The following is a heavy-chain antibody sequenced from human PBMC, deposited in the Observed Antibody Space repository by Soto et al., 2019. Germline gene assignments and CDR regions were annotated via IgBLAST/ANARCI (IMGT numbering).Heavy chain of an antibody. Sequence: PSQTLSLTCAISGDSVSSNSAAWNWIRQSPSRGLEWLGRTYYRSRWYNDYAVPVRSRITVNADTSKNQFSLQLTSVTPEDTAVYYCTESSADQRYVMDVWGKGTTVTVSS. J-gene: IGHJ6*03. D-gene: IGHD2-2*01. V-gene: IGHV6-1*01. CDR2: TYYRSRWYN. CDR1: GDSVSSNSAA. CDR3: TESSADQRYVMDV.